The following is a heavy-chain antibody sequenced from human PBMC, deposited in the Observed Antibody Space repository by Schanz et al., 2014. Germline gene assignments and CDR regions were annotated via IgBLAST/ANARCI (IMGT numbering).Heavy chain of an antibody. V-gene: IGHV3-13*01. D-gene: IGHD6-13*01. CDR3: AREQIMAAAGRVDY. CDR1: GFTLSNSD. Sequence: VQLVESGGGVVQPGRSLRLSCAASGFTLSNSDMHWVRQGTGKGLEWVSTIGYLGDTYYPDSVKGRFTVSRDNAKNSLFLQMNSLRVEDTAVYYCAREQIMAAAGRVDYWGHGTLVTVSS. J-gene: IGHJ4*01. CDR2: IGYLGDT.